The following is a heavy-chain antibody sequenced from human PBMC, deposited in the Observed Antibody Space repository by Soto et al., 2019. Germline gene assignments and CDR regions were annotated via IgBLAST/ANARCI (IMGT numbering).Heavy chain of an antibody. D-gene: IGHD2-15*01. CDR3: ARDREDIVVVVAAGLDY. J-gene: IGHJ4*02. CDR1: GFTFNIYA. CDR2: ISGSGGGT. V-gene: IGHV3-23*01. Sequence: GGSLRLSCAASGFTFNIYAMSWVRQAPGKGLEWVSAISGSGGGTYYADSVEGRFTISRDNSNNTLYLQMSSLRAEDTAVYYCARDREDIVVVVAAGLDYWGQGTLVTVSS.